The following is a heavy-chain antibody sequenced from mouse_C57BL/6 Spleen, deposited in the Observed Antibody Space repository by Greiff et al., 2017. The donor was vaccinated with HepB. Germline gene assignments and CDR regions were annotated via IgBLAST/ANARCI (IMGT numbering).Heavy chain of an antibody. D-gene: IGHD1-1*01. CDR1: GFTFTDYY. CDR2: IRNKANGYTT. CDR3: AHLYGSSYPYAMDY. V-gene: IGHV7-3*01. Sequence: EVMLVESGGGLVQPGGSLSLSCAASGFTFTDYYMSWVRQPPGKALEWLGFIRNKANGYTTEYSASVKGRFTISRDNSQSILYLQMNALRAEDSATYYCAHLYGSSYPYAMDYWGQGTSVTVSS. J-gene: IGHJ4*01.